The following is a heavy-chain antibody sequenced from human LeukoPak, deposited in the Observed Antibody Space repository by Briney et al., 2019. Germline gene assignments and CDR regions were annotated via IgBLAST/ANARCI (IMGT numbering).Heavy chain of an antibody. D-gene: IGHD3-3*01. Sequence: SETLSLTCTVSGGSISSGGYYWSWIRQHPGKGLEWIGYIYYSGSTNYNPSLKSRVTISVDTSKNQFSLKLSSVTAADTAVYYCARVVTYYDFWSGTAPNWFDPWGQGTLVTVSS. CDR2: IYYSGST. CDR3: ARVVTYYDFWSGTAPNWFDP. J-gene: IGHJ5*02. CDR1: GGSISSGGYY. V-gene: IGHV4-61*08.